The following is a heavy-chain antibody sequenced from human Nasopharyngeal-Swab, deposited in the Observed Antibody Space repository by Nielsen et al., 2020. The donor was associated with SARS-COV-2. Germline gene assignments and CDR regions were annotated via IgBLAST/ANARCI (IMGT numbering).Heavy chain of an antibody. J-gene: IGHJ5*02. Sequence: WVRQAPGQGLEWMGGFDPEDGETIYAQKFQGRVTMTEDTSTDTACMELSSLRSEDTAVYYCATASPHYDILTGYYHNWFDPWGQGTLVTVSS. CDR2: FDPEDGET. D-gene: IGHD3-9*01. V-gene: IGHV1-24*01. CDR3: ATASPHYDILTGYYHNWFDP.